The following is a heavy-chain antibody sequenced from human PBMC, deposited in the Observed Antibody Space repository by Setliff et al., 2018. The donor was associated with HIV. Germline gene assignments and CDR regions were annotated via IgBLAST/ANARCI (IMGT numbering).Heavy chain of an antibody. Sequence: KTSETLSLTCTVSAGSIRSSTYYWAWIRQPPGKGLEWIGTIYYSGSTYYNPSLKSRVTISVDTSKNQFSLKLSSVTAADTAVYYCARDFISDSSGYYSSHFDCWGQGTLVTVSS. CDR2: IYYSGST. J-gene: IGHJ4*02. V-gene: IGHV4-39*07. D-gene: IGHD3-22*01. CDR3: ARDFISDSSGYYSSHFDC. CDR1: AGSIRSSTYY.